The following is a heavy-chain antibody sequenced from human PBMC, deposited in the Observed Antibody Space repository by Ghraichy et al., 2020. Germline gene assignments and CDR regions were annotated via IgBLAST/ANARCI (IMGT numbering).Heavy chain of an antibody. CDR1: GGSISSYY. Sequence: SETLSLTCTVSGGSISSYYWSWIRQPPGKGLEWIGYIYYSGSTNYNPSLKSRVTISVDTSKNQFSLKLSSVTAADTAVYYCARGSGYRAVGIIDYWGQGTLVTVSS. CDR3: ARGSGYRAVGIIDY. D-gene: IGHD5-18*01. CDR2: IYYSGST. J-gene: IGHJ4*02. V-gene: IGHV4-59*01.